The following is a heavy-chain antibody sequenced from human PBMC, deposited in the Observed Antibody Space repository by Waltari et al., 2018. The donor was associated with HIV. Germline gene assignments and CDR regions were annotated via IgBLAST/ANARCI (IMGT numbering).Heavy chain of an antibody. V-gene: IGHV1-69*01. CDR1: GGTFSSYT. CDR2: IIPKFGTV. J-gene: IGHJ3*01. CDR3: ARGGCSGGTCYSKSFDL. D-gene: IGHD2-15*01. Sequence: QVQLVQSGAEMKMSGSLVKVSCKASGGTFSSYTISWVRQAPGQGLEWMGGIIPKFGTVKYAQKFQGRVTMTADESTSTVYLELTSLRSDDTAVYYCARGGCSGGTCYSKSFDLWGQGTLVTVSS.